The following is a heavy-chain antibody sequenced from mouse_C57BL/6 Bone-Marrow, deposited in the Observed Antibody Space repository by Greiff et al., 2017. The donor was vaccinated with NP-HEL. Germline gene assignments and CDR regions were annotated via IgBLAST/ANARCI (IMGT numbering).Heavy chain of an antibody. J-gene: IGHJ3*01. Sequence: VQLQQSGAELVKPGASVKISCKASGYTFSGYWMNWVKQRPGMGPEWIGQIFPGNCDTTYNGRFKDKATLTADKSSTTAYMHLSSLTSYDSAVYFCARRDYAWFPYWGQGTLVTVSA. CDR1: GYTFSGYW. CDR3: ARRDYAWFPY. D-gene: IGHD2-4*01. V-gene: IGHV1-80*01. CDR2: IFPGNCDT.